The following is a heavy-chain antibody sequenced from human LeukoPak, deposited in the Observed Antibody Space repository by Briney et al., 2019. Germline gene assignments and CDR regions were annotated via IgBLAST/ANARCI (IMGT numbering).Heavy chain of an antibody. CDR3: AKDLDSSGYFTLSYYYYGMDV. J-gene: IGHJ6*02. CDR2: ISGSGGST. CDR1: GFTFSSYA. V-gene: IGHV3-23*01. Sequence: GRSLRLSCAASGFTFSSYAMSWVRQAPGKGLEWVSAISGSGGSTYYADSVKGRFTISRDNSKNTLYLQMNSLRAEDTAVYYCAKDLDSSGYFTLSYYYYGMDVWGQGTTVTVSS. D-gene: IGHD3-22*01.